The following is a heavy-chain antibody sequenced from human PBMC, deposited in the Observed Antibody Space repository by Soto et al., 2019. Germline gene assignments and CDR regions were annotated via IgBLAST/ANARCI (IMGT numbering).Heavy chain of an antibody. V-gene: IGHV3-48*03. CDR1: GFTFSSYE. CDR2: ISSSGSTI. J-gene: IGHJ6*02. CDR3: ARDHKGGYYYYGMDV. Sequence: LRLSCAASGFTFSSYEMNWVRQAPGKGLEWVSYISSSGSTIYYADSVKGRFTISRDNAKNSLYLQVNSLRAEDTAVYYCARDHKGGYYYYGMDVWGQGTTVTVSS.